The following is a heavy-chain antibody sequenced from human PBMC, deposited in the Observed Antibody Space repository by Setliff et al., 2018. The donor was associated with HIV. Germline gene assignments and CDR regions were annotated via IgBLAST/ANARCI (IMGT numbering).Heavy chain of an antibody. Sequence: SETLSLTCTVSGDSITNDDYYWGWIRQPPGKGLEWIAIIHYNGRTYYDPSLKSRVTIFVDTSKTQFYLKLRSVTAADTAAYFCARDRSNYGSGSSAYNWFDPWGQGNQVTVSS. V-gene: IGHV4-39*07. CDR1: GDSITNDDYY. J-gene: IGHJ5*02. CDR2: IHYNGRT. D-gene: IGHD3-10*01. CDR3: ARDRSNYGSGSSAYNWFDP.